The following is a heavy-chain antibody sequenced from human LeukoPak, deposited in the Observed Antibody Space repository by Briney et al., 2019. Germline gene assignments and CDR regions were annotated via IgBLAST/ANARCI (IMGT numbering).Heavy chain of an antibody. CDR1: GASISSTNW. CDR2: MHHSGRT. V-gene: IGHV4-4*02. CDR3: ARAQEGCSRASCYLEP. D-gene: IGHD2-2*01. J-gene: IGHJ5*02. Sequence: SETLSLTCAISGASISSTNWWIWVRQPPGKGLEWIGEMHHSGRTNYNPSLKSRITISVDKSKNQVFLRLNSVAVADTALYYCARAQEGCSRASCYLEPWGQGTLVTVSS.